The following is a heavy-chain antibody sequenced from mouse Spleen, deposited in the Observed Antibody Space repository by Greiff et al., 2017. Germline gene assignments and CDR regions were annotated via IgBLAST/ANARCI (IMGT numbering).Heavy chain of an antibody. CDR1: GFTITNTY. Sequence: VQLQQSVAELVRPGASVTLSCTASGFTITNTYMHWVKQRPEQGLEWLGRIDPANGNTKYAPNFQGKATINAETSYNTAYLQLSNLTSEDNTIYYCASRVYYDYDWFAYWGQGTLVTVSA. D-gene: IGHD2-4*01. J-gene: IGHJ3*01. CDR2: IDPANGNT. V-gene: IGHV14-3*01. CDR3: ASRVYYDYDWFAY.